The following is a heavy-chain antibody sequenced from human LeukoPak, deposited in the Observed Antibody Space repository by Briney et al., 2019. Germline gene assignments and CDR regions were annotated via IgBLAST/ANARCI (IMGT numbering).Heavy chain of an antibody. CDR3: ATHRNYYDSSQPPY. V-gene: IGHV3-23*01. Sequence: TGGSLRLSCAASGFTFSSYAMSWVRQAPGKGLEWVSAISGSGGSTYYADSVKGRFTISRDNSKNTLYLQMNSLRAEDTAVYYCATHRNYYDSSQPPYWGQGTLVTVSS. J-gene: IGHJ4*02. CDR2: ISGSGGST. D-gene: IGHD3-22*01. CDR1: GFTFSSYA.